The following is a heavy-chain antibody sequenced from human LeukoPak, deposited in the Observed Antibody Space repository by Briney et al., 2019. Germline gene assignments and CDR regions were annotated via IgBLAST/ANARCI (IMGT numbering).Heavy chain of an antibody. Sequence: SVKVSCKASGGTFSSYAISWVRQAPGQGLEWMGRIIPILGIANYAQKFQGRITITADKSTSTAYMELSSLRSEDTAVYYCARESRQLGYCSSTSCPRSAFDIWGQGTMVTVSS. CDR2: IIPILGIA. CDR1: GGTFSSYA. D-gene: IGHD2-2*01. CDR3: ARESRQLGYCSSTSCPRSAFDI. J-gene: IGHJ3*02. V-gene: IGHV1-69*04.